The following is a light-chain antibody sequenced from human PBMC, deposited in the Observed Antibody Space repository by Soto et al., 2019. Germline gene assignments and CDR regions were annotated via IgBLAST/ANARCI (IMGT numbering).Light chain of an antibody. CDR1: RSNIGSNY. CDR2: RND. V-gene: IGLV1-47*01. J-gene: IGLJ7*01. CDR3: VAWEDTLGGGV. Sequence: QSVLTQPPTASGTPGQRVTISCSGSRSNIGSNYVYWYQQVPGTAPKLLIYRNDQRPSGVPDRFSGSKSGTSASLAISGLRPGDGVDYSGVAWEDTLGGGVSGGATHLPFL.